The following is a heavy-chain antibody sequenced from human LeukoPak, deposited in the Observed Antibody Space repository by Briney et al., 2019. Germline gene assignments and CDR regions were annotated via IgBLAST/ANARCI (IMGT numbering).Heavy chain of an antibody. CDR1: GGSISSYY. V-gene: IGHV4-59*08. J-gene: IGHJ5*02. CDR2: IYYSGST. D-gene: IGHD6-13*01. CDR3: ARQGSSWPDNWFDP. Sequence: SETLSLTCTVSGGSISSYYWSWIRQPPGKGLEWIGYIYYSGSTNYNPSLKSRVTISVDTSKNQFSLKLSSVTAADTAVYYCARQGSSWPDNWFDPWGQGTLVTVSS.